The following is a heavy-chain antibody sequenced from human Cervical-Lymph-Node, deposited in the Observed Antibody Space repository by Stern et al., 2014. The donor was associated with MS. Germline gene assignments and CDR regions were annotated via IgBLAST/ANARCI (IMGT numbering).Heavy chain of an antibody. D-gene: IGHD6-19*01. CDR3: ARDYYSSGWQAFDL. CDR1: GYTFTRFG. J-gene: IGHJ4*02. CDR2: SSANTGST. V-gene: IGHV1-18*01. Sequence: QDQLVESGAEVKKPGAAVKVSCKASGYTFTRFGISWVRQAPGQGLEWMGSSSANTGSTEYAASLHGRVSMTADTSTNTAYMELRSLRSDDTAMYFCARDYYSSGWQAFDLWGQGTLVTVS.